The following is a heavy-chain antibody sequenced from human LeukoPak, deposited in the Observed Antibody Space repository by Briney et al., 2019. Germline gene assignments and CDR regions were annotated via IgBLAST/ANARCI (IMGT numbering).Heavy chain of an antibody. CDR3: ARGQWLPVFDF. D-gene: IGHD3-22*01. CDR2: FYHSGST. J-gene: IGHJ4*02. V-gene: IGHV4-59*01. Sequence: SETLSLTCSVSGGFNTHYYWSWIRQPPGNGLEWIGYFYHSGSTNYNPSLKSRVTISVDTSKNHFSLKLSSVTAADTAVYYCARGQWLPVFDFWGQGTLVTASS. CDR1: GGFNTHYY.